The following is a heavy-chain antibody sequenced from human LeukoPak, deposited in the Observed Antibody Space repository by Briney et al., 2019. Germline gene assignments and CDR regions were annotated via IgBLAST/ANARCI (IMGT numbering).Heavy chain of an antibody. Sequence: PGGSLRLSCAASGFTFSSYSMNWVRQAPGKGLEWVSYISSSSSTIYYADSVKGRFTISRDNAKNSLYLQMNSLRAENTAVYYCARHDDSSGYSSNPDWGQGTLVTVSS. J-gene: IGHJ4*02. CDR3: ARHDDSSGYSSNPD. D-gene: IGHD3-22*01. V-gene: IGHV3-48*04. CDR1: GFTFSSYS. CDR2: ISSSSSTI.